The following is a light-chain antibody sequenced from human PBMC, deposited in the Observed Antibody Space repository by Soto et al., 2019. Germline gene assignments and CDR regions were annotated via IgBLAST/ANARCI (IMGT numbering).Light chain of an antibody. CDR2: DAS. CDR1: QSAISN. J-gene: IGKJ1*01. Sequence: EIVLTQSPGTLSLSPGERVTLSCRASQSAISNLAWYQQKPGRTPRLLIYDASTRATDIPARFSGSGSGTDFTLTISRLEPEDFAVYYCQQYGSSPRTFGQGTKVDIK. V-gene: IGKV3-20*01. CDR3: QQYGSSPRT.